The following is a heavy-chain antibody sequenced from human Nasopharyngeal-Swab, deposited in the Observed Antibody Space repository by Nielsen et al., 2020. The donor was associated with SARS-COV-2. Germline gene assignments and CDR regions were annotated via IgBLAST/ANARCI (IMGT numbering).Heavy chain of an antibody. J-gene: IGHJ5*02. CDR2: IYYSGST. Sequence: VRQMPGKGLEWIGYIYYSGSTYYNPSLKSRVTISVDTSKNQFSLKLSSVTAADTAVYYCARASRITIFGVVRWFDPWGQGTLVTVSS. D-gene: IGHD3-3*01. CDR3: ARASRITIFGVVRWFDP. V-gene: IGHV4-31*02.